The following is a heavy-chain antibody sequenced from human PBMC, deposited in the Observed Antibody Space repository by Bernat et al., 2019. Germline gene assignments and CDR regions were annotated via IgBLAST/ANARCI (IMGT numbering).Heavy chain of an antibody. CDR2: IYYSGST. Sequence: QLQLQESGPGLVKPSETLSLTCTVSGGSISSSSYYWGWIRQPPGKGLEWIGSIYYSGSTYYNPSLKSRVTISVDTSKNQFSLKLSSVTAADTAVYYCARDSRGYSYGPLDSWGQGTLVTVSS. V-gene: IGHV4-39*02. CDR3: ARDSRGYSYGPLDS. D-gene: IGHD5-18*01. J-gene: IGHJ4*02. CDR1: GGSISSSSYY.